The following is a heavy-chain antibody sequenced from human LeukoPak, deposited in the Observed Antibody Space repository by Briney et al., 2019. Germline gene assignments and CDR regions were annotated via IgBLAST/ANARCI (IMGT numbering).Heavy chain of an antibody. CDR2: IYYTGIT. CDR3: TRGSWWELLGGDY. CDR1: GGSISSYY. Sequence: ETLSLTCPVFGGSISSYYWSWIRQPPGKGLEWIGYIYYTGITNYNPSLRSRVTISLDTSKNQFSLKLSSVTAADTAVYYCTRGSWWELLGGDYWGQGTLVTVSS. V-gene: IGHV4-59*01. D-gene: IGHD2-15*01. J-gene: IGHJ4*02.